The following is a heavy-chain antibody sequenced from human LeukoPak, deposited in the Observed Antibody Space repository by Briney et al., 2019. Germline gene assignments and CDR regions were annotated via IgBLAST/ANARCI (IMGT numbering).Heavy chain of an antibody. V-gene: IGHV4-59*08. D-gene: IGHD3-16*01. J-gene: IGHJ4*02. CDR1: GGSISSYY. CDR3: ARRPGGATFDY. CDR2: IYYSGST. Sequence: SETLSLTCNVSGGSISSYYWSWIRQPPGKGLEWIGYIYYSGSTNYNPSLKSRVTISVDTSKNQFSLKLSSVTAADTAVYYCARRPGGATFDYWGQGTLVTVSS.